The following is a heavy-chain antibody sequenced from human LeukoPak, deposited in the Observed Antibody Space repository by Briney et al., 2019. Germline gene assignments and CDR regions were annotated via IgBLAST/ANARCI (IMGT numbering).Heavy chain of an antibody. CDR1: GGTFSSYA. CDR3: ARGLRMGGSGYFDL. Sequence: ASVKVSCKASGGTFSSYAISWVRQAPGQGLEWMGGIIPIFGTANYAQKFQGRVTITADESTSTAYMELSSLRSEDTAVYYCARGLRMGGSGYFDLWGRGTLVTVSS. CDR2: IIPIFGTA. V-gene: IGHV1-69*13. J-gene: IGHJ2*01. D-gene: IGHD2-15*01.